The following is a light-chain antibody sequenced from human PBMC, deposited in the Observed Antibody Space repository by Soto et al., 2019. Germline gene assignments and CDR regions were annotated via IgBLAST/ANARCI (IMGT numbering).Light chain of an antibody. Sequence: ELVLTQSPATLPLCPGDRATLYCRASQSVNTYLAWYQQKPGQAPRLLIYVASNMATGIPARFISSGSVTDFPLSISSVEHDDFAGYYCPQRSNWPLITFGGCTKVEIK. CDR2: VAS. CDR1: QSVNTY. V-gene: IGKV3-11*01. J-gene: IGKJ4*01. CDR3: PQRSNWPLIT.